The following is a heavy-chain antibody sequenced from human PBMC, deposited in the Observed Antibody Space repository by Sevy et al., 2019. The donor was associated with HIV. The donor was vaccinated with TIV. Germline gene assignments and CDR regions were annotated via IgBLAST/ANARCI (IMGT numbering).Heavy chain of an antibody. J-gene: IGHJ3*02. Sequence: GGSLRLSCEVSGFTFSDYGMHWVRQAPGKGLEWVSAISGSGGSTYYADSVKGRFTISRDNSKNTLYLQMNSLRAEDTAVYYCAKDPPLREEDAFDIWGQGTMVTVSS. CDR1: GFTFSDYG. CDR3: AKDPPLREEDAFDI. CDR2: ISGSGGST. V-gene: IGHV3-23*01. D-gene: IGHD3-16*01.